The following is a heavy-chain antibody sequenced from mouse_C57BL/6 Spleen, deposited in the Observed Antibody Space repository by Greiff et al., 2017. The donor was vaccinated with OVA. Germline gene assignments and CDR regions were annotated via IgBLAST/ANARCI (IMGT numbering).Heavy chain of an antibody. J-gene: IGHJ1*03. D-gene: IGHD1-1*01. CDR3: ARKSYYYGSPWYFDV. Sequence: QVQLQQPGAELVRPGSSVKLSCKASGYTFTSYWMHWVKQRPIQGLEWIGNIDPSDSETHYNQKFKDKATLTVDKSSSTAYMQLSSLTSEDSAVYYCARKSYYYGSPWYFDVWGTGTTVTVSS. V-gene: IGHV1-52*01. CDR1: GYTFTSYW. CDR2: IDPSDSET.